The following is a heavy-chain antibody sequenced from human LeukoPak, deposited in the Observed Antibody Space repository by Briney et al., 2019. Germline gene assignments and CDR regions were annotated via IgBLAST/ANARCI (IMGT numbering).Heavy chain of an antibody. V-gene: IGHV3-21*01. CDR3: ARDLTGGEYFDS. CDR1: GFTLSSFK. Sequence: PGGSLRLSCATSGFTLSSFKMTWVRQAPGKGLEWVASISPSSSYISCADSLKGRVTVSRDNAKHSVFLQMSSLRAEDTAVYYCARDLTGGEYFDSWGQGTLVSVSS. J-gene: IGHJ4*02. D-gene: IGHD3-16*01. CDR2: ISPSSSYI.